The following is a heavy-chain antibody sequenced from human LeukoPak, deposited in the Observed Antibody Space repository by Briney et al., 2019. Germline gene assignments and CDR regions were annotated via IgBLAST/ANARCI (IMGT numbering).Heavy chain of an antibody. Sequence: GASVKVSCKASGYTFTSYGISWVRQAPGQGLEWMGWISAYNGNTNYAQKLQGRVTMTTDTSTSTAYMELRSLRSDDTAVYYCARDLGYFGGSGGYPEFDPWGQGTLVTVSS. V-gene: IGHV1-18*01. J-gene: IGHJ5*02. CDR2: ISAYNGNT. CDR1: GYTFTSYG. D-gene: IGHD3-10*01. CDR3: ARDLGYFGGSGGYPEFDP.